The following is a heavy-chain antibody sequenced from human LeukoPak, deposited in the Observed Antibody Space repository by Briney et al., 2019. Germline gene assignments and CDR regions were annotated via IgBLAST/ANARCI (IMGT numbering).Heavy chain of an antibody. Sequence: ASVKVSCKVSGYTLTELSMHWVRQAPGKGLEWMGGFDPEDGETIYAQKFKGRVTMTKDTSTDTAYMELSSLRSEDTAVYYCATLYSSVDYWGQGTLVTVSS. D-gene: IGHD5-18*01. CDR3: ATLYSSVDY. CDR1: GYTLTELS. V-gene: IGHV1-24*01. J-gene: IGHJ4*02. CDR2: FDPEDGET.